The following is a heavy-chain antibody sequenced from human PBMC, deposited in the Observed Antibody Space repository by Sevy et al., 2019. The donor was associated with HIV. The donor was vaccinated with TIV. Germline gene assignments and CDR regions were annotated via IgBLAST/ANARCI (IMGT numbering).Heavy chain of an antibody. CDR1: GFTFSSYW. D-gene: IGHD3-16*02. CDR3: ASSLGELSFFYYYYMDV. Sequence: GGSLRLSCAASGFTFSSYWMSWVRQAPGKGLEWVANIKQDGSEKYYVDSVKGRFTISRDNAKNSLYLQMNSLGAEDTAVYYCASSLGELSFFYYYYMDVWGKGTTVTVSS. CDR2: IKQDGSEK. V-gene: IGHV3-7*01. J-gene: IGHJ6*03.